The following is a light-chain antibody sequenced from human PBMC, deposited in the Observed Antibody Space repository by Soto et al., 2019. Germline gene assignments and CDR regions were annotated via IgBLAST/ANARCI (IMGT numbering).Light chain of an antibody. CDR3: QQYKHWPRT. CDR1: QSISSN. Sequence: EIVMTQSPATLSVSPGERATLSCRASQSISSNLAWYQQKPGQAPSLLIYDASTRASGIPARFSGSGAGTEFTLTISSLQSEDFAVYYCQQYKHWPRTFGQGTKVEI. V-gene: IGKV3-15*01. J-gene: IGKJ1*01. CDR2: DAS.